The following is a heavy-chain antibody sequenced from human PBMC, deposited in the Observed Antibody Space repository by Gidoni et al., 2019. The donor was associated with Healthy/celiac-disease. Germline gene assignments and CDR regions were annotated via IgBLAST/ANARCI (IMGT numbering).Heavy chain of an antibody. CDR3: ARRGDSNHGAFDI. Sequence: EVQLVESGGGLVQPGGSLRLSCEASGLPFSSYWMSWVRQAPGKGLEWVANIKQDGSEKYYVDSVKGRFTISRDNAKNSLYLQMNSLRAEDTAVYYCARRGDSNHGAFDIWGQGTMVTVFS. CDR1: GLPFSSYW. V-gene: IGHV3-7*01. D-gene: IGHD4-4*01. CDR2: IKQDGSEK. J-gene: IGHJ3*02.